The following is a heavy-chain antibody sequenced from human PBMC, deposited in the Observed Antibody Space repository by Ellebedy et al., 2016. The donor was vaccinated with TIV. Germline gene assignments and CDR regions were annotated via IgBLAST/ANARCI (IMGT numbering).Heavy chain of an antibody. V-gene: IGHV4-61*08. CDR3: ARYRSGIVVVPAHYGMDV. CDR1: GGSVSDGSISRGDYY. CDR2: IFYSGTT. Sequence: SETLSLXXTVSGGSVSDGSISRGDYYWSWIRQSPGKGLEWIAYIFYSGTTNYSPALRSRVTISVDTSKNQFSLKLSSVTAADTAVYYCARYRSGIVVVPAHYGMDVWGQGTTVTVSS. D-gene: IGHD2-2*01. J-gene: IGHJ6*02.